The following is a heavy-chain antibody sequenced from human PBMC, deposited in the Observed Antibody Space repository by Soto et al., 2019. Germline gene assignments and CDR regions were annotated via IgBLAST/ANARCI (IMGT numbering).Heavy chain of an antibody. CDR1: GDSISSAYW. CDR2: IYHSGST. CDR3: ARRVNMVRGFDP. Sequence: PSETLSLTCAVSGDSISSAYWWNWVRQPPGKGLEWIGEIYHSGSTNYNPSLKSRVTISIDKSNNQFSLRLNSMTAADTAIYYCARRVNMVRGFDPWGQGTLVTVSS. V-gene: IGHV4-4*02. J-gene: IGHJ5*02. D-gene: IGHD3-10*01.